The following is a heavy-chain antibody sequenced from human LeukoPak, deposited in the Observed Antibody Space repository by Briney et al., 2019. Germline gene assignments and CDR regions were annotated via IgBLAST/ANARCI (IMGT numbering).Heavy chain of an antibody. CDR1: GGSISSGGYY. CDR2: INHSGST. J-gene: IGHJ6*02. V-gene: IGHV4-39*07. CDR3: ARGRIQLWLYYYYYGMDV. Sequence: SETLSLTCTVSGGSISSGGYYWSWIRQPPGKGLEWIGEINHSGSTNYNPSLKSRVTISVDTSKNQFSLKLSSVTAADTAVYYCARGRIQLWLYYYYYGMDVWGQGTTVTVSS. D-gene: IGHD5-18*01.